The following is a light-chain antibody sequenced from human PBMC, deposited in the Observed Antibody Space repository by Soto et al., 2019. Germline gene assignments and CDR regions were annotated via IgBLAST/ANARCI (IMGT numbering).Light chain of an antibody. CDR2: DAS. Sequence: GDRVTITCRASQSISSWVXXYXQKXGXXXKXXXYDASSLESGVPSRFSGSGYGTEFTLTISSLQPDDFATYYCQQYNSYSPTFGQGNKVDI. CDR3: QQYNSYSPT. CDR1: QSISSW. V-gene: IGKV1-5*01. J-gene: IGKJ1*01.